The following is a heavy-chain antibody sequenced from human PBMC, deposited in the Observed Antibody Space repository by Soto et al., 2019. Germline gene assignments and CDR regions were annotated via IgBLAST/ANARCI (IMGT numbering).Heavy chain of an antibody. CDR2: IIPIFGTV. CDR3: AKGAVAGTPTSYYYYGMDV. D-gene: IGHD6-19*01. CDR1: GGTFRTYA. J-gene: IGHJ6*02. V-gene: IGHV1-69*12. Sequence: QVQLLQSGAEVKKPGSSVRVSCEASGGTFRTYAISWVRQAPGQGLEWMGEIIPIFGTVNYAQKFQGRVTINADESTTTVYMDMRSLRSEDTAVYYCAKGAVAGTPTSYYYYGMDVWGQGTTVTVSS.